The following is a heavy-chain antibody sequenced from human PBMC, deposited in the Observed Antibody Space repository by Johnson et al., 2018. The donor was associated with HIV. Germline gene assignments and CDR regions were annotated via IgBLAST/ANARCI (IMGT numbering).Heavy chain of an antibody. V-gene: IGHV3-23*04. CDR3: AKLSGTYSLFDPFDI. Sequence: MQLVESGGGLVQPGGSLRLSCAASGFTFSSYAMSWVRQAPGKGLEWVSAISGSGGSTYYADSVKGRFTISRDNSKNTVYLQMHSLRPEDTAVYFCAKLSGTYSLFDPFDIWGQGTMVTVSS. D-gene: IGHD1-26*01. J-gene: IGHJ3*02. CDR1: GFTFSSYA. CDR2: ISGSGGST.